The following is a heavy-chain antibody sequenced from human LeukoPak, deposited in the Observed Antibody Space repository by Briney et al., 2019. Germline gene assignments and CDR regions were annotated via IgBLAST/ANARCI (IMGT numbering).Heavy chain of an antibody. Sequence: PGGSLRLYCKASGLMFSDSYMSWIRQAPGKGLEWVSYISNTGSATYYADSVKGRFTISRDNAKNSLYLQMNSLRAEDTAVYYCAKEDYYGSGSLEPYFDYWGQGTLVTVSS. J-gene: IGHJ4*02. V-gene: IGHV3-11*01. CDR3: AKEDYYGSGSLEPYFDY. CDR1: GLMFSDSY. D-gene: IGHD3-10*01. CDR2: ISNTGSAT.